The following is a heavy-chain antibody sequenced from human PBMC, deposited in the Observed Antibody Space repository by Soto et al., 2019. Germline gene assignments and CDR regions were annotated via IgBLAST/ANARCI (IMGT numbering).Heavy chain of an antibody. V-gene: IGHV3-23*01. CDR1: GFTFNNYA. CDR3: AKGSVVVAAKFDS. Sequence: GGSLRLSYAAPGFTFNNYAMSWVRQAPGKGLEWVSAISSSGYSTYYADSVKGRFTISRDNSKYTVYLQMNNLRAEDTAVYYCAKGSVVVAAKFDSWGQGTLVTVSS. D-gene: IGHD2-21*02. J-gene: IGHJ4*02. CDR2: ISSSGYST.